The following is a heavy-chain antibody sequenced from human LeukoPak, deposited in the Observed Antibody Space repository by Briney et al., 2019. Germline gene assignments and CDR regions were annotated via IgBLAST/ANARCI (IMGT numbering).Heavy chain of an antibody. D-gene: IGHD6-13*01. CDR3: ARALGIAAAGAYNWFDP. J-gene: IGHJ5*02. Sequence: ASVKVSCKASGYTFTSYYMHWVRQAPGQGLEWMGIINPSGGSTNYAQSFQGRVTITADKSTSTAYMELSSLRSEDTAVYYCARALGIAAAGAYNWFDPWGQGTLVTVSS. V-gene: IGHV1-46*01. CDR2: INPSGGST. CDR1: GYTFTSYY.